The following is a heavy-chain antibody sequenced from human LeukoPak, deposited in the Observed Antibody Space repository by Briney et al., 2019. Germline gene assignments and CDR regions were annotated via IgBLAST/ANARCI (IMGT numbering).Heavy chain of an antibody. V-gene: IGHV1-46*01. D-gene: IGHD3-3*01. Sequence: ASVKVSCKASGYTFTSYYMHWVRQAPGQGLEWMGIINPSGGSTSYAQKFQGRVTMTRDTSTSTVYMELGSLRSEDTAVYYCARGGITIFGVDAFDIWGQGTMVTVSS. J-gene: IGHJ3*02. CDR3: ARGGITIFGVDAFDI. CDR2: INPSGGST. CDR1: GYTFTSYY.